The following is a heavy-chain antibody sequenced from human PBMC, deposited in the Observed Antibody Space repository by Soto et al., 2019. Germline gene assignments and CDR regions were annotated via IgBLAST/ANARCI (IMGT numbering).Heavy chain of an antibody. CDR1: GFTFSSYW. V-gene: IGHV3-7*01. CDR2: IKQDGRAK. D-gene: IGHD6-19*01. CDR3: ASWLKTSGWYVLLEGSFDY. Sequence: EVQLVESGGGLVQPGGSLRLSCAASGFTFSSYWMTWVRQAPGKGLEWVANIKQDGRAKYYVDSVKGRFTISRDNAKNSLYLQMNSLRAEDTAVYYCASWLKTSGWYVLLEGSFDYWGQGTLVTVSS. J-gene: IGHJ4*02.